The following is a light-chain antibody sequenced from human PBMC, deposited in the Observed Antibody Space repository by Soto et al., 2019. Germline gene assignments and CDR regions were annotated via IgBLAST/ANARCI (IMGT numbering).Light chain of an antibody. CDR3: SSYAGFNKVL. CDR2: DVT. V-gene: IGLV2-8*01. J-gene: IGLJ2*01. Sequence: QSALTQPPSASGSPGQSVTISCTGTYSDVGAYNFVSWYQQHPGKAPKLTIYDVTKRPSGVPDRFSGSKSGNTASLTVSGLQAEDEAVYYCSSYAGFNKVLFGGGTKLTVL. CDR1: YSDVGAYNF.